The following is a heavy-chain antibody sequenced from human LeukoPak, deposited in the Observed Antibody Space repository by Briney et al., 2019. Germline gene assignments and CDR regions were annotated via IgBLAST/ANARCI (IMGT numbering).Heavy chain of an antibody. J-gene: IGHJ4*02. CDR1: GGSISSSSYY. V-gene: IGHV4-39*07. D-gene: IGHD3-10*01. Sequence: PSETLSLTCTVSGGSISSSSYYWGWIRQPPGKGLEWIGSIYYSGSTYYNPSLKSRVTISVDTSKNQFSLKLSSVTAADTAVYYCARVGVYSGSYPFDYWGQGTLVTVSS. CDR3: ARVGVYSGSYPFDY. CDR2: IYYSGST.